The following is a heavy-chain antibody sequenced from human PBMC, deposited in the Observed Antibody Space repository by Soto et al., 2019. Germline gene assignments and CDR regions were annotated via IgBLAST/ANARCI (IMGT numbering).Heavy chain of an antibody. V-gene: IGHV3-23*01. CDR2: ISGSGGST. CDR1: GFTFSSYA. Sequence: EVQLLESGGGLVQPGGSLRLSCAASGFTFSSYAMSWVRQAPGKGLEWVSAISGSGGSTYYADSVKGRFTISRDNSKNTLYLQMNSLSAEDTAVYYCAKLESSGYDFGAEYFQHWGQGTLVTVSS. J-gene: IGHJ1*01. CDR3: AKLESSGYDFGAEYFQH. D-gene: IGHD5-12*01.